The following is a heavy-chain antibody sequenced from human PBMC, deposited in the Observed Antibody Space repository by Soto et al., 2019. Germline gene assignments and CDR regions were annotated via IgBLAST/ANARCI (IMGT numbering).Heavy chain of an antibody. CDR3: ASGVGIAAAGPSHNYYYYYGMDV. CDR1: GFTFSSYA. D-gene: IGHD6-13*01. CDR2: ISYDGSNK. V-gene: IGHV3-30-3*01. J-gene: IGHJ6*02. Sequence: SLRLSCAASGFTFSSYAMHWVRQAPGKGLEWVAVISYDGSNKYYADSVKGRFTISRDNSKNTLYLQMNSLRAEDTAVYYCASGVGIAAAGPSHNYYYYYGMDVWGQGTTVTVSS.